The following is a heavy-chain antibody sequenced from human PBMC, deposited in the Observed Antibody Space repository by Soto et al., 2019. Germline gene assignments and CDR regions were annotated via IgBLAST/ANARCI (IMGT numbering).Heavy chain of an antibody. J-gene: IGHJ5*02. V-gene: IGHV1-24*01. CDR1: GYTLTELS. CDR2: FDPEDGET. Sequence: ASVKVSCKVSGYTLTELSMHWVRQAPGKGLEWMGGFDPEDGETIYAQKFQGRVTMTEDTSTDTAYMELSSLRSEDTAVYYCATEWFGVSWFDPWGQGTLVTVSS. CDR3: ATEWFGVSWFDP. D-gene: IGHD3-10*01.